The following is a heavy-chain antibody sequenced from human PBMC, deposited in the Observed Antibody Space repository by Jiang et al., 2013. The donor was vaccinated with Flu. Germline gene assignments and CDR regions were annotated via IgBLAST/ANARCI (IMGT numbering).Heavy chain of an antibody. J-gene: IGHJ4*02. CDR1: GGSIVSSGYY. CDR2: IYYTGNT. D-gene: IGHD3-16*01. CDR3: ARAYFLDVDLGWGAYYFDS. V-gene: IGHV4-39*07. Sequence: GLVKPSETLSLTCAVSGGSIVSSGYYWGWIRQPPGKGLEWLATIYYTGNTFYNPSLKSRVTISVDTSKNQFSLRLSSVTAADTAVYYCARAYFLDVDLGWGAYYFDSWGQGTLVTVSS.